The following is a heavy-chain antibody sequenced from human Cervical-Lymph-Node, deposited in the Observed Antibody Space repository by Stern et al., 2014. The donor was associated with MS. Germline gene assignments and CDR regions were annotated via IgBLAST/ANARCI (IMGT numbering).Heavy chain of an antibody. J-gene: IGHJ4*02. CDR3: AREKSDCSGGSCFSSLDY. CDR1: GGTFSTHA. CDR2: IIPILDTP. D-gene: IGHD2-15*01. V-gene: IGHV1-69*11. Sequence: QVQLVQSGAEVKKPGSSVKVSCKSSGGTFSTHAISWVRQAPGQGLERLGRIIPILDTPEYAQSFTGRLTIAADESTETAYMELRRLTPDDTAVYYCAREKSDCSGGSCFSSLDYWGQGTLVTVSS.